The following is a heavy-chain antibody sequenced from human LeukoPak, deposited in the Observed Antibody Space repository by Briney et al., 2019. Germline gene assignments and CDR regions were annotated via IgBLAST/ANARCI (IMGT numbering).Heavy chain of an antibody. V-gene: IGHV4-38-2*02. CDR1: GDSISSGSY. CDR2: VYHSGNT. CDR3: ARDPGYFSGRKFDY. Sequence: SETLSLTCTVSGDSISSGSYWGWIRQPPGKGLEWIGSVYHSGNTDYNPSLKSRVTISIDTSKNQFSLNLSSVTAADTAVYYCARDPGYFSGRKFDYWGQGILVTVSS. D-gene: IGHD6-19*01. J-gene: IGHJ4*02.